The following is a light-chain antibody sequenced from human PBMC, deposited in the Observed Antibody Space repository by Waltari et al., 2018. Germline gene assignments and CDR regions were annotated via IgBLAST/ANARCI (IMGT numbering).Light chain of an antibody. CDR3: CSYAGDSNFV. V-gene: IGLV2-23*02. CDR1: SSDVGRYRF. J-gene: IGLJ1*01. Sequence: QSALTKPASVSGSPGQSLTLPCTGTSSDVGRYRFVSWYQQCPGKAPKLILYEVTKRPSGVSNRFSGSKSGNTASLTIAGLQADDEADYYCCSYAGDSNFVFGTGTKVTVL. CDR2: EVT.